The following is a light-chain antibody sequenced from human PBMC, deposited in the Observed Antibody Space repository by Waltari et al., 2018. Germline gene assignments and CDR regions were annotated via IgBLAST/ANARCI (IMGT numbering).Light chain of an antibody. CDR1: QTVSGN. Sequence: EVMMTQSPATLSASPGERVTLSCRASQTVSGNLAWYQQKPGQAPRLLIYGASTMATGIPARFSGSGSGAEFTLTISSLQSEDSAVYYCQQYNHWWTFGQGTKVEIK. J-gene: IGKJ1*01. CDR2: GAS. V-gene: IGKV3-15*01. CDR3: QQYNHWWT.